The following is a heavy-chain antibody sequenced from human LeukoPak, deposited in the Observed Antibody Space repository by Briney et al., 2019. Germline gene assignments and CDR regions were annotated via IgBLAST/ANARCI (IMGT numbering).Heavy chain of an antibody. V-gene: IGHV4-34*01. J-gene: IGHJ5*02. Sequence: SETLSLTXXXYGGSXSGYYWSWIRQPPGKGLEWIGEINHSGSTNYNPSLKSRVTISVDTSKNQFSLKLSSVTAADTAVYYCARGVTQWLVRGDDNWFDPWGQGTLVTVSS. CDR3: ARGVTQWLVRGDDNWFDP. CDR1: GGSXSGYY. CDR2: INHSGST. D-gene: IGHD6-19*01.